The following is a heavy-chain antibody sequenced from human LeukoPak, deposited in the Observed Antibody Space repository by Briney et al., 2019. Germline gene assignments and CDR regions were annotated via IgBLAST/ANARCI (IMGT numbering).Heavy chain of an antibody. V-gene: IGHV3-30*04. CDR3: AREWPMTPYFDY. CDR2: ISYDGSNK. D-gene: IGHD5-24*01. J-gene: IGHJ4*02. Sequence: GGSLRLSCAASGFTFSSYAMHWVRQAPGKGLEWVAVISYDGSNKYYADSVKGRFTISRDNSKNTLYLQMNNLRAEDTAVYYCAREWPMTPYFDYWGQGTLVTVSS. CDR1: GFTFSSYA.